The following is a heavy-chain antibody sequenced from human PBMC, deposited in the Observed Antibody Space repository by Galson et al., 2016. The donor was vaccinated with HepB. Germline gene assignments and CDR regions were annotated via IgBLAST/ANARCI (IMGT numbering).Heavy chain of an antibody. V-gene: IGHV3-74*01. Sequence: LRLSCAASGFTFSNHWMHWVRQVPGKGLVWVSRINGDGTSAFYADSVKDRFTVSRDNAKNTFYMQMNTLRVDDTAVYYCASKVPRVSIGVYDVWGRGTMVTVSS. D-gene: IGHD3-3*02. CDR3: ASKVPRVSIGVYDV. CDR1: GFTFSNHW. J-gene: IGHJ3*01. CDR2: INGDGTSA.